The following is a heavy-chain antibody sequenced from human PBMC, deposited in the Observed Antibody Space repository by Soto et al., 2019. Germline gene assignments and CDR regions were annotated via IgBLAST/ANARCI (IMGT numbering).Heavy chain of an antibody. V-gene: IGHV3-30*04. Sequence: PGGSLRLSCAASGFNFHTYSMHWVRQAPDKGLEWVAVISYDGSNKFNADSVKGRFTISRDNSENTLYLQMNSLRADDAAMYYCARERGWYASGYYYGMDVWGQGTAVTVSS. CDR3: ARERGWYASGYYYGMDV. D-gene: IGHD6-19*01. J-gene: IGHJ6*02. CDR1: GFNFHTYS. CDR2: ISYDGSNK.